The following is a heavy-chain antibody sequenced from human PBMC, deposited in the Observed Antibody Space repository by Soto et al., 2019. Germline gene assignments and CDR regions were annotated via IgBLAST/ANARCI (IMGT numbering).Heavy chain of an antibody. CDR1: GGSISSYYW. CDR2: IDWDDDK. J-gene: IGHJ4*02. V-gene: IGHV2-70*11. Sequence: TLSLTCTVSGGSISSYYWSWIRQPPGKALEWLARIDWDDDKYYSTSLKTRLTISKDTSKNQVVLTMTNMDPVDTATYYCARITNSPALSDYWRQGTLVTV. CDR3: ARITNSPALSDY. D-gene: IGHD2-2*01.